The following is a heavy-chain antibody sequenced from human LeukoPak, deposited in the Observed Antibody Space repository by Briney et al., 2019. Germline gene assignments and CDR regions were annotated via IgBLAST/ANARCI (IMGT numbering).Heavy chain of an antibody. Sequence: SETLSLTCAVSGYSISSGYYWGWIRQPPGKELEWIGRIYHSGSTYYNPSLKSRVTISVDTSKNQFSLKLSSVTAADTAVYYCATGFFPFYYYYMDVWGKGTTVTVSS. CDR1: GYSISSGYY. V-gene: IGHV4-38-2*01. CDR2: IYHSGST. D-gene: IGHD3-3*01. CDR3: ATGFFPFYYYYMDV. J-gene: IGHJ6*03.